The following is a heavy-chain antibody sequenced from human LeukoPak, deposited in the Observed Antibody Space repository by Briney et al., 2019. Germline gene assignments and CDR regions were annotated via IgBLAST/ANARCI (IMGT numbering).Heavy chain of an antibody. J-gene: IGHJ4*02. Sequence: PSETLSLTCTVSGGSISNYYWSWIRQPPGKGLEWIGYIYYSGSTNYNPSLRSRVTISVDTSKNQFSLKLSSVTAADTAVYYCARSHGSGSYCNLNDYWGQGTLVTVSS. D-gene: IGHD3-10*01. CDR1: GGSISNYY. V-gene: IGHV4-59*01. CDR2: IYYSGST. CDR3: ARSHGSGSYCNLNDY.